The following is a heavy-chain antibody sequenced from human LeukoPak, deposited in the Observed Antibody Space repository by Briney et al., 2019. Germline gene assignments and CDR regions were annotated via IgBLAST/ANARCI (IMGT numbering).Heavy chain of an antibody. Sequence: GGSLRLSCAASGFTFSNYAMSWVRQAPGKGPEWVSAISGSAGSTYYADSVKGRFTISRDNAKNTLYLQMNSLRIEDTAVYYCARRWAVAAVDYWGQGTLVTVSS. V-gene: IGHV3-23*01. CDR1: GFTFSNYA. CDR3: ARRWAVAAVDY. CDR2: ISGSAGST. D-gene: IGHD6-19*01. J-gene: IGHJ4*02.